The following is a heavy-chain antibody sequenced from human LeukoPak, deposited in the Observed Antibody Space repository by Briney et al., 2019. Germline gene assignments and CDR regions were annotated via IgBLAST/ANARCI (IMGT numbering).Heavy chain of an antibody. CDR3: ARVFPYYGDYSPVDY. CDR1: GYTFTSYA. J-gene: IGHJ4*02. CDR2: INTNTGNP. V-gene: IGHV7-4-1*02. Sequence: ASVKVSCKASGYTFTSYAMNWVRQAPGQGLEWMGWINTNTGNPTYAQGFIGRFVFSWDTSVSTAYLQISSLKAEDTAVYYCARVFPYYGDYSPVDYWGQGTLVTVSS. D-gene: IGHD4-17*01.